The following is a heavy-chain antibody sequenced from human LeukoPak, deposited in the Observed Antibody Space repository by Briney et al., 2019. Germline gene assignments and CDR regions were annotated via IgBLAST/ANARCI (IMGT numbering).Heavy chain of an antibody. CDR3: ARLPIAARPGRVFNV. CDR2: IYPGDSDT. Sequence: GESLKISCKGSGYSLTSYWIGWVRQMPGKGLEWMGIIYPGDSDTRYRPSFQGQVTISANKSISTAYLQWSRLKASDTSMYYCARLPIAARPGRVFNVWGQPRMVSVSS. V-gene: IGHV5-51*01. CDR1: GYSLTSYW. D-gene: IGHD6-6*01. J-gene: IGHJ3*01.